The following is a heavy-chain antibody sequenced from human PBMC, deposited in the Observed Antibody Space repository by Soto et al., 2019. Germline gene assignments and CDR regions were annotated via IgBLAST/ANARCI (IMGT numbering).Heavy chain of an antibody. CDR1: GLTFSGEW. V-gene: IGHV3-7*02. J-gene: IGHJ4*01. D-gene: IGHD3-10*01. Sequence: PGGSLRLSCVASGLTFSGEWMNWVRQTPGKGLEWVANISPDGRGQQYVDSVKGRFAISRDNARNSMYFAMNNLRVDDTAVYYCMSGSGYWGIGTLVTSPQ. CDR3: MSGSGY. CDR2: ISPDGRGQ.